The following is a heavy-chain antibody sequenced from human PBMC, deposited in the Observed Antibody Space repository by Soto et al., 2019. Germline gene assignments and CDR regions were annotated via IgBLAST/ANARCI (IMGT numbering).Heavy chain of an antibody. D-gene: IGHD3-10*01. CDR2: ISPDGSDK. V-gene: IGHV3-30*18. Sequence: QVQLVESGGGVVQPGRALRLSCAASGFSFTIHGMHWVRQAPGKGLEWVAVISPDGSDKYYGDSVKGRFTISRDNSKNTLYLQMNSLTPADTALYYCAKGGSGEQISPFYYHAYGLDVWSQGTTATVSS. CDR3: AKGGSGEQISPFYYHAYGLDV. J-gene: IGHJ6*02. CDR1: GFSFTIHG.